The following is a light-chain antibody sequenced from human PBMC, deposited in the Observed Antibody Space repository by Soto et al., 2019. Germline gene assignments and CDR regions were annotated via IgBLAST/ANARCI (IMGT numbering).Light chain of an antibody. CDR2: GTF. Sequence: IQLTQSPSSLSASVGDRVSITCRASQDIKTYLAWYQQKQGKAPKLLISGTFTLQSGVPSRFNGSGSGTDFILTIGRLHHEDFATYYCKHLKNYPPFTFCHGNKV. CDR3: KHLKNYPPFT. V-gene: IGKV1-9*01. CDR1: QDIKTY. J-gene: IGKJ3*01.